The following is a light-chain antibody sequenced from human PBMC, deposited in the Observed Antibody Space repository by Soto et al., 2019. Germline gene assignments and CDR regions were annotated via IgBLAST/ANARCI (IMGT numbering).Light chain of an antibody. Sequence: EIVLTQSPGTLSLSPGESATLSCRASQSLNSNFLAWYQQKPGQAPRLLVYAASSSATGIPVRFSGSASGTVFTLTISRLEPEDFAVYYCQQYDTSPPRYTFGQGTTLEIK. CDR2: AAS. V-gene: IGKV3-20*01. CDR3: QQYDTSPPRYT. J-gene: IGKJ2*01. CDR1: QSLNSNF.